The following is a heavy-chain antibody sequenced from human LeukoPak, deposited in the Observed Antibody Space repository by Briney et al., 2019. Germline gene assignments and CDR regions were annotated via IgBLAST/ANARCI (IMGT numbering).Heavy chain of an antibody. CDR2: ISSSSDST. D-gene: IGHD2-8*02. V-gene: IGHV3-48*02. Sequence: GGSLRLSCVASGFTSSGYMMNWVRQAPGKGLEWVSYISSSSDSTYYADSVKGRFTISRDNAKNSLFLQMNSLRDEDTAVYFCAREAAVLIRGYFDYWGQGNLVTVSS. CDR3: AREAAVLIRGYFDY. J-gene: IGHJ4*02. CDR1: GFTSSGYM.